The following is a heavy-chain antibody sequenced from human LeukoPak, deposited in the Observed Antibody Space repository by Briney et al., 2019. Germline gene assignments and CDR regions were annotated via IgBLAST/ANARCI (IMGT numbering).Heavy chain of an antibody. D-gene: IGHD6-13*01. J-gene: IGHJ4*02. CDR3: AGSIAAARGVFDY. CDR1: GGSISSSSYY. V-gene: IGHV4-39*01. Sequence: SETLSLTCTVSGGSISSSSYYWSWIRQPPGKGLEWIGSIYYSGSTYYNPSLKSRVTISVDTSKNQFSLKLSSVTAADTAVYYCAGSIAAARGVFDYWGQGTLVTVSS. CDR2: IYYSGST.